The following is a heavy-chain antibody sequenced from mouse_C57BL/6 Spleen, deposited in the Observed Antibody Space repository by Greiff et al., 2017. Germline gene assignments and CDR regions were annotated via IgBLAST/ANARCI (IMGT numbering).Heavy chain of an antibody. CDR2: INPNNGGT. CDR1: GYTFTDYN. V-gene: IGHV1-22*01. J-gene: IGHJ4*01. D-gene: IGHD2-2*01. Sequence: VQLQQSGPELVKPGASVKMSCKASGYTFTDYNMHWVKQSHGKSLEWIGYINPNNGGTSYNQKFKGKATLTVNKSSSTAYMDLRSLSSDDSAVYYCARGDGYDPYYYAMDYWGQGTSVTVSS. CDR3: ARGDGYDPYYYAMDY.